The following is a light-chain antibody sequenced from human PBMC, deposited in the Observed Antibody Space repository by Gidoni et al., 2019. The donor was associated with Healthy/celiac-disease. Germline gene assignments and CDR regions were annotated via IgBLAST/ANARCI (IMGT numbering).Light chain of an antibody. Sequence: EIVMTQSPATLSGSPGERATLSCRASQIVSSNLTWYQQKPGQAPRLLIYGASTSVTGIPAMFSGSGSGTEFSLTISSLQSEDFAVSYCQQYNNWPRTFGQGTKVEIK. CDR3: QQYNNWPRT. V-gene: IGKV3-15*01. J-gene: IGKJ1*01. CDR1: QIVSSN. CDR2: GAS.